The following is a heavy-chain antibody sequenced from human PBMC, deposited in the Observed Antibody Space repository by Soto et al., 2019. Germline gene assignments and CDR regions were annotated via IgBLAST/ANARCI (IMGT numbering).Heavy chain of an antibody. V-gene: IGHV1-69*04. CDR3: AKDQYSGSPGKPDY. CDR2: VNPIVSMS. J-gene: IGHJ4*02. CDR1: GDTFNFYS. Sequence: GASVKVSCKASGDTFNFYSINWVRQAPGLGLEWMGRVNPIVSMSNYAQKFQGRVTMTADKSTSTAYMELSSLRSEDTAIYYCAKDQYSGSPGKPDYWGQGTLVTVSS. D-gene: IGHD1-26*01.